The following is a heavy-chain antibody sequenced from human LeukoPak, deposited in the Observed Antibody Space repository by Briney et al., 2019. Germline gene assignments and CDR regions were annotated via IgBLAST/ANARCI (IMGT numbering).Heavy chain of an antibody. J-gene: IGHJ4*02. CDR3: ARDRMDYEADY. CDR2: IRFDGSHK. D-gene: IGHD4-17*01. Sequence: GGSLRLSCAASGFTFSSYSMNWVRQAPGKGLEWVAFIRFDGSHKYYADSVKGRFTISRDNSKNSLYLQMNSLRAEDTAVYYCARDRMDYEADYWGQGTLVTVSS. V-gene: IGHV3-30*02. CDR1: GFTFSSYS.